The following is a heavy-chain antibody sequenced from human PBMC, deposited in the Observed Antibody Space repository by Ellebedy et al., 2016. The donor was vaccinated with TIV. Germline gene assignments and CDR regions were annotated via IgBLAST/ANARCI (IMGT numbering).Heavy chain of an antibody. CDR2: IYPGDSDT. J-gene: IGHJ5*02. CDR3: ARAKGYCSGGSCTPFDP. V-gene: IGHV5-51*01. D-gene: IGHD2-15*01. CDR1: GYSFTSYW. Sequence: GESLKISXKGSGYSFTSYWIGWVRQMLGKGLEWMGIIYPGDSDTRYSPSFQGQVTISADKSISTAYLQWSSLKASDTAMYYCARAKGYCSGGSCTPFDPWGQGTLVTVSS.